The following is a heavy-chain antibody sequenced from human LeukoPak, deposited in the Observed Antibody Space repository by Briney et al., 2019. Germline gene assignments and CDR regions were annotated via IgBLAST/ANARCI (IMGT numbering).Heavy chain of an antibody. D-gene: IGHD3-10*01. CDR1: DSSISSAYY. Sequence: PSETLSLTCTVSDSSISSAYYWGWIRQPPGAGLEWIGSIYHSGGTYYTPSLKSRVSISVDTSKNQFSLKPSSVTAADTAVYYCARGYYGSGSFGGWFDPWGLGTLVTVSS. J-gene: IGHJ5*02. CDR2: IYHSGGT. V-gene: IGHV4-38-2*02. CDR3: ARGYYGSGSFGGWFDP.